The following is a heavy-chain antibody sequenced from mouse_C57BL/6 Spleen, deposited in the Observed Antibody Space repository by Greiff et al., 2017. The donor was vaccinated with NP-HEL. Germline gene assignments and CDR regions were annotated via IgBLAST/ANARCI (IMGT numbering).Heavy chain of an antibody. D-gene: IGHD3-2*02. V-gene: IGHV1-52*01. CDR2: IDPSDSET. Sequence: QVQLQQPGAELVRPGSSVKLSCKASGYTFTSYWMHWVKQRPIQGLEWIGNIDPSDSETQYNQKFKDKATLTVDKSSSTAYMQLSSLTSEDSAFYYCARTTAQADYYAMDYWGQGTSVTVSS. J-gene: IGHJ4*01. CDR3: ARTTAQADYYAMDY. CDR1: GYTFTSYW.